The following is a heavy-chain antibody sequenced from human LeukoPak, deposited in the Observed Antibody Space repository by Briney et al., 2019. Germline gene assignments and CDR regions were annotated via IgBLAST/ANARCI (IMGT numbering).Heavy chain of an antibody. J-gene: IGHJ6*02. Sequence: GGSLRLSCAASGFTLSNHWMTWVRQVPGRGPEWVANVNRDGSETYYLDSVKGRFTISRDNAKNSLYLQMNSLRAEDTALYHCARNNGMDVWGQGTTVIVSS. CDR1: GFTLSNHW. V-gene: IGHV3-7*03. CDR2: VNRDGSET. CDR3: ARNNGMDV.